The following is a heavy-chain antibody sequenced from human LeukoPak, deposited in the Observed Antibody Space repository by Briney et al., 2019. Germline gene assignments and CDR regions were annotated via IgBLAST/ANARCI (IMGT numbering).Heavy chain of an antibody. J-gene: IGHJ6*02. Sequence: GGSLRLSCAASGFTLSNHWMTWVRQVPGRGPEWVANVNRDGSETYYLDSVKGRFTISRDNAKNSLYLQMNSLRAEDTALYHCARNNGMDVWGQGTTVIVSS. CDR1: GFTLSNHW. V-gene: IGHV3-7*03. CDR2: VNRDGSET. CDR3: ARNNGMDV.